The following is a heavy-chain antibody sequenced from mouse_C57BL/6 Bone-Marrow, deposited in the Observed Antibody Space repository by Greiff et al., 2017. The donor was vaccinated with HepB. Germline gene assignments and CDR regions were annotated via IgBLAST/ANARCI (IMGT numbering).Heavy chain of an antibody. D-gene: IGHD2-1*01. CDR2: ISSGSSTI. CDR1: GFTFSDYG. Sequence: EVKLVESGGGLVKPGGSLKLSCAASGFTFSDYGMHWVRQAPEKGLEWVAYISSGSSTIYYADTVKGRFTISRDNAKNTLFLQMTSLRSEDTAMYYCASPYYYGNYDYAMDYWGQGTSVTVSS. V-gene: IGHV5-17*01. J-gene: IGHJ4*01. CDR3: ASPYYYGNYDYAMDY.